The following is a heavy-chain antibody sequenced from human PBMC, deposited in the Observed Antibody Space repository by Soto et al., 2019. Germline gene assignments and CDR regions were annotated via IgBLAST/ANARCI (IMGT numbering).Heavy chain of an antibody. CDR1: GGSFSGYY. D-gene: IGHD6-19*01. J-gene: IGHJ4*02. V-gene: IGHV4-34*01. CDR2: INHSGST. Sequence: SETLSLTCAVYGGSFSGYYLSWIRQPPGKGLEWIGEINHSGSTNYNPSLKSRVTISVDTSKNQFSLKLSSVTAADTAVYYCASFISSGVDYWGQGTLVTVSS. CDR3: ASFISSGVDY.